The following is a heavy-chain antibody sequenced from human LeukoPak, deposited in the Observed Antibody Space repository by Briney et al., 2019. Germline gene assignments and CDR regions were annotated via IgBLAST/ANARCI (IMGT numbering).Heavy chain of an antibody. J-gene: IGHJ4*02. Sequence: GGSLRLSCAASGFTFSSYGMSWVRQAPGKGLEWVSAISGSGGSTYYADSVKGRFTISRDNSKNTLYLQMNSLGAEDTAVYYCAKVPIGVVVPAAIDYWGQGTLVTVSS. V-gene: IGHV3-23*01. CDR1: GFTFSSYG. CDR3: AKVPIGVVVPAAIDY. D-gene: IGHD2-2*01. CDR2: ISGSGGST.